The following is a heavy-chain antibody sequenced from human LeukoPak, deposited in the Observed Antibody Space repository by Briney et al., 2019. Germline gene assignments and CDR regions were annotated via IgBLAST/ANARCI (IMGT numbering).Heavy chain of an antibody. CDR2: IYYTGST. CDR1: GGSISSSTYY. J-gene: IGHJ4*02. V-gene: IGHV4-39*07. CDR3: ARAARKWEPYFDY. D-gene: IGHD1-26*01. Sequence: SETLSLTCAVSGGSISSSTYYWGWIRQPPGKGLEWIGNIYYTGSTYYNPSLKSRVTISVDTSKNQFSLKLSSVTAADTAVYYCARAARKWEPYFDYWGQGTLVTVSS.